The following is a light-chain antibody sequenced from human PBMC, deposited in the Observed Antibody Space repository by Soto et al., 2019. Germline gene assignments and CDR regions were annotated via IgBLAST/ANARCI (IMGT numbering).Light chain of an antibody. CDR3: HQYGSSPST. Sequence: EIVLTRSPGTLSLSPGGRATLSCRASQSVSRTFLAWYQQKPGQAPRLLIYGASSRATGIPDRFSGSGSGTDFTLTISRLEPEDFAVYYCHQYGSSPSTFGQGTKVDIK. CDR2: GAS. CDR1: QSVSRTF. V-gene: IGKV3-20*01. J-gene: IGKJ1*01.